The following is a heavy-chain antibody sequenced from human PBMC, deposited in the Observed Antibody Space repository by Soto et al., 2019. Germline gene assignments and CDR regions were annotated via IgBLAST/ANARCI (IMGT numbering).Heavy chain of an antibody. D-gene: IGHD5-12*01. CDR3: AQDLYDRPDFDI. V-gene: IGHV3-23*01. J-gene: IGHJ3*02. Sequence: EVQLLESGGGLVQPWGSLRLSCAASGFTFSSYAMSWVRQAPGKGLEWVSAISGSGGSTYYADSVKGRFTISRDNSKNPLYLQMNSLRAEDTAVYYCAQDLYDRPDFDIWGQGTMVTVSS. CDR2: ISGSGGST. CDR1: GFTFSSYA.